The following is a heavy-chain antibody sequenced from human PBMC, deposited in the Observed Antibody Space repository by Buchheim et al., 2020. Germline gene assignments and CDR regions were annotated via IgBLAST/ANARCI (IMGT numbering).Heavy chain of an antibody. J-gene: IGHJ6*02. CDR1: GGSISSSSYY. CDR2: IYYSGSP. Sequence: QLQLQESGPGLVKPSETLSLTCTVSGGSISSSSYYWGWIRQPPGKGLEWIGSIYYSGSPYYNPSLKSRVTISVDPSKTQFSLKLSSVTAADTAVYYCARGGVVGATGYYYGMDVWGQGTT. D-gene: IGHD1-26*01. V-gene: IGHV4-39*07. CDR3: ARGGVVGATGYYYGMDV.